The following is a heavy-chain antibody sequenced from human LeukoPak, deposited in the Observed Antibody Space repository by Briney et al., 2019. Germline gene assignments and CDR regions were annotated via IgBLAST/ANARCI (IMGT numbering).Heavy chain of an antibody. D-gene: IGHD3-22*01. J-gene: IGHJ4*02. CDR1: GGTFSSYA. CDR3: ARDFSSGYYYFDY. Sequence: SVKVSCKASGGTFSSYAISWVRQAPGQGLEWMGGIIPIFGTANYAQKFQGRVTITADESTSTAYMELSSLRSEDTAVYYCARDFSSGYYYFDYWGQGTLVTVSS. V-gene: IGHV1-69*13. CDR2: IIPIFGTA.